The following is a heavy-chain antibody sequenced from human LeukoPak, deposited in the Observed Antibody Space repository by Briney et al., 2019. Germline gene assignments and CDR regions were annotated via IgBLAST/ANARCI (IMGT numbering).Heavy chain of an antibody. Sequence: ASVKVSCKASGYTFTGYYMHWVRRPPGQGLEWMGRINPNSGGTNYAQKFQGRVTMTRDTSISTAYMELSRLRSDDTAVYYCARTYGSGSYYGWFDPWGQGTLVTVSS. CDR1: GYTFTGYY. J-gene: IGHJ5*02. CDR2: INPNSGGT. D-gene: IGHD3-10*01. CDR3: ARTYGSGSYYGWFDP. V-gene: IGHV1-2*06.